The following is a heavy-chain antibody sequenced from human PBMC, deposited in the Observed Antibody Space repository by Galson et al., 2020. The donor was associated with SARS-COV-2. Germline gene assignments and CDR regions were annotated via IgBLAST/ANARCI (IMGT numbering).Heavy chain of an antibody. Sequence: SETLSLTCAVYGGSFSGYYWSWIRQHPGKGLEWIGYIYYTGSTFYNPSLKSLVSISVDTSKNQFSLKLSSVTAADTAVYYCARGGDGGERYIDLCGRGTLVTVAS. CDR1: GGSFSGYY. D-gene: IGHD3-16*01. CDR2: IYYTGST. J-gene: IGHJ2*01. CDR3: ARGGDGGERYIDL. V-gene: IGHV4-31*01.